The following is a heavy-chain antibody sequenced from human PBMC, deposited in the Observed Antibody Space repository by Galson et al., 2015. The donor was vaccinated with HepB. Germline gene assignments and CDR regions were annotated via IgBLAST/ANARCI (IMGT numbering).Heavy chain of an antibody. CDR3: AKDVYSTGWYGYYGMDV. CDR2: ISYDGSNK. Sequence: SLRLSCAASGFTFSYYGMHWVRQAPGKGLEWVAVISYDGSNKYFADSVKGRFTISRDNSKNSLYLHMNSLRPGDTAVYYCAKDVYSTGWYGYYGMDVWGQGTTVTVSS. V-gene: IGHV3-30*18. CDR1: GFTFSYYG. J-gene: IGHJ6*02. D-gene: IGHD6-19*01.